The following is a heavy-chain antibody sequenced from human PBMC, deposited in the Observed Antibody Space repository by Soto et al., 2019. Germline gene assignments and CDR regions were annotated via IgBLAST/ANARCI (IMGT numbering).Heavy chain of an antibody. CDR2: ISYDGTNK. CDR1: GFSFSISP. J-gene: IGHJ4*02. V-gene: IGHV3-30-3*01. Sequence: PGGSLRLSCAASGFSFSISPMHWVRQAPGKGPEWVALISYDGTNKFYADSVKGRFTISRDNSKSTLYLQVDSLRPEDAAVYYCARDPKTSGGQHWASSYFDSWGQGTLVTVSS. D-gene: IGHD7-27*01. CDR3: ARDPKTSGGQHWASSYFDS.